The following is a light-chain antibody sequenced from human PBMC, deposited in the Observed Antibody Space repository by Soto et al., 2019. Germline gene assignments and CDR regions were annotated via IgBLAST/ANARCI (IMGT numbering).Light chain of an antibody. CDR3: SSYAGSNNFAYV. Sequence: QSVLTQPASVSGSPGQSIAISCTGVRTDVDGCDYVSWYQQHPGQAPQLMIYEVCNRPSGVSHRFSGSKSGNTASLTISGLQAEDEADYYCSSYAGSNNFAYVFGTGTKVTVL. V-gene: IGLV2-14*01. CDR1: RTDVDGCDY. CDR2: EVC. J-gene: IGLJ1*01.